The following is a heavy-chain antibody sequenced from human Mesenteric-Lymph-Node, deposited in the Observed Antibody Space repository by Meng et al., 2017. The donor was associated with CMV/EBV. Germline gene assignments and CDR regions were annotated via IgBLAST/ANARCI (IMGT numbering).Heavy chain of an antibody. V-gene: IGHV3-21*01. CDR1: GFTFSSYS. CDR3: ARDSTGTTPLDY. D-gene: IGHD1-7*01. J-gene: IGHJ4*02. CDR2: ISSSSSYI. Sequence: CAASGFTFSSYSMNWVRQAPGKGLEWVSSISSSSSYIYYADSVKGRFTISRDNAKNSLYLQMNSLRAEDTAVYYCARDSTGTTPLDYWGQGTLVTVSS.